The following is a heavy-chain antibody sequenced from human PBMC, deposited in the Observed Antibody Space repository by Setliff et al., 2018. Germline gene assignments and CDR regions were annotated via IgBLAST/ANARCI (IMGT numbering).Heavy chain of an antibody. Sequence: ASVKVSCKASGYTFTGYYMHWVRQAPGQGLEWMGWINPNSGGTNYAQKFQGWVTMTRDTSISTAYMELSRLRSDDTAVYYCARFVRGGKEACDIWGQGTMVPSPQ. J-gene: IGHJ3*02. CDR1: GYTFTGYY. V-gene: IGHV1-2*04. D-gene: IGHD3-10*01. CDR2: INPNSGGT. CDR3: ARFVRGGKEACDI.